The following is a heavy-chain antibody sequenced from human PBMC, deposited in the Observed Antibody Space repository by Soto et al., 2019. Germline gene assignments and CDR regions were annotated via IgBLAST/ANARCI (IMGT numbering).Heavy chain of an antibody. D-gene: IGHD2-15*01. Sequence: SETLSLTCTVSGGSISSYYWSWIRQPPGKGLEWIGYIYYSGTTNYNPSLKSRVTTSVDTSKNQFSLKLNSVTAADTAVYYCARRVGYCSGGSCYSGAFDIWGQGTMVTVSS. J-gene: IGHJ3*02. CDR2: IYYSGTT. CDR3: ARRVGYCSGGSCYSGAFDI. CDR1: GGSISSYY. V-gene: IGHV4-59*08.